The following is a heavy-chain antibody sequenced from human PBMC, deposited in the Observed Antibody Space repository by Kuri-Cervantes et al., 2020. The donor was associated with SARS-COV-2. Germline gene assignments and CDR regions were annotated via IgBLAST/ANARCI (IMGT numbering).Heavy chain of an antibody. CDR2: ISGSGGST. CDR3: SLSSSSVYYYYMDV. Sequence: LSLTCAASGFPFSSYAMSWVRQAPGKGLEWVSAISGSGGSTYYADSVKGRFTISRDNSKNTLYLQMNSLRAEDTAVYYCSLSSSSVYYYYMDVWGKGTTVTVSS. J-gene: IGHJ6*03. V-gene: IGHV3-23*01. CDR1: GFPFSSYA. D-gene: IGHD6-13*01.